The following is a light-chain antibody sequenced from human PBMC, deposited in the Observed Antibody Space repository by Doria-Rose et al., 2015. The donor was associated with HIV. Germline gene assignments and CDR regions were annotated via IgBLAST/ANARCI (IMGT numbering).Light chain of an antibody. V-gene: IGKV3-20*01. CDR1: QSVSANY. Sequence: TQSPGTLSLSPGERATLSRRASQSVSANYLAWYQQRPGQSPRLLIYGASSRATDIPDRFSGSGSGTDFTLTISRREPEDFAVYYCHQYASSRTFGQGTKVEIK. CDR3: HQYASSRT. CDR2: GAS. J-gene: IGKJ1*01.